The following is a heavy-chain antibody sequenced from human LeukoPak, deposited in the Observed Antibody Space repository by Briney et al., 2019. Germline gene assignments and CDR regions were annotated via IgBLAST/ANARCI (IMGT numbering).Heavy chain of an antibody. CDR3: ARAHYYDSSGYYPYYFDY. CDR2: IIPIFGTA. CDR1: GGTFSSYA. D-gene: IGHD3-22*01. J-gene: IGHJ4*02. V-gene: IGHV1-69*05. Sequence: ASEKVSCKASGGTFSSYAISWVRQAPGQGLEWMGGIIPIFGTANYAQKFQGRVTITTDESTSTAYMELSSLRSEDTAVYYCARAHYYDSSGYYPYYFDYWGQGTLVTVSS.